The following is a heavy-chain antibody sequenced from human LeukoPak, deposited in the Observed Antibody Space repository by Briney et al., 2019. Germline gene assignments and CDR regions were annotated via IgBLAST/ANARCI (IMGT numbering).Heavy chain of an antibody. D-gene: IGHD2-2*02. CDR2: ISYDGSNK. Sequence: GGSLRLSCAASGFTFSSYAMHWVRQAPGKGLEWVAVISYDGSNKYYADSVKGRFTISRDNSKNTLYLQMNSLRAEDTAVYYCARGLGYCSSTSCSTTYNFDYWGQGTLVTVSS. V-gene: IGHV3-30-3*01. CDR1: GFTFSSYA. CDR3: ARGLGYCSSTSCSTTYNFDY. J-gene: IGHJ4*02.